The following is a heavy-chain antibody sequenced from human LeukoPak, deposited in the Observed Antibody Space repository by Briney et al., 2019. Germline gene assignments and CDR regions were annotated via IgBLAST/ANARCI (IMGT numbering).Heavy chain of an antibody. CDR1: GFTFSSYG. CDR3: AKFRRIVVVNHYMDV. Sequence: GGSLRLSCAASGFTFSSYGMHWVRQAPGKGLEWVAFIRYDGSNKYYADSVKGRFTISRDNSKNTLYLQMNSLRAEDTAVYYCAKFRRIVVVNHYMDVWGKGTTVTVSS. J-gene: IGHJ6*03. V-gene: IGHV3-30*02. CDR2: IRYDGSNK. D-gene: IGHD3-22*01.